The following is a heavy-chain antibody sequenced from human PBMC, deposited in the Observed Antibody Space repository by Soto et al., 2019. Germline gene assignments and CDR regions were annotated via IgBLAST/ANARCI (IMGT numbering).Heavy chain of an antibody. CDR1: GGSISSYY. V-gene: IGHV4-59*01. CDR3: ARERRLLTQYYYYYMDV. J-gene: IGHJ6*03. Sequence: SETLSLTCTVSGGSISSYYWSWIRQPPGKGLEWIGYIYYSGSTNYNPSLKSRVTISVDTSKNQFSLKLSSVTAADTAVYYCARERRLLTQYYYYYMDVWGKGTTVTVSS. D-gene: IGHD3-3*01. CDR2: IYYSGST.